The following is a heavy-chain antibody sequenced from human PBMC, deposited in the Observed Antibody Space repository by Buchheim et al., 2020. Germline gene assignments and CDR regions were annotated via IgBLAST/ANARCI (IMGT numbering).Heavy chain of an antibody. CDR3: ARDWGYSSVDY. CDR1: GFTFSDYY. J-gene: IGHJ4*02. D-gene: IGHD6-19*01. Sequence: QVHLVESGGGLVKPGGSLRLSCAASGFTFSDYYMTWIRQAPGKGLEWISHLSSSGGSMSYADSVKGRFTISRDNAERSLYLQMDSLRAEDTAVYYCARDWGYSSVDYWGQGTL. CDR2: LSSSGGSM. V-gene: IGHV3-11*01.